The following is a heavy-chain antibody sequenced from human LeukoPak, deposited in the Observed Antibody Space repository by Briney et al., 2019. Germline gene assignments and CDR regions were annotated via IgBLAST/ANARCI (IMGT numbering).Heavy chain of an antibody. D-gene: IGHD4-17*01. J-gene: IGHJ2*01. CDR1: GGSISSGGYS. Sequence: SETLSLTCAVSGGSISSGGYSWSWIRQPPGKGLEWIGYIYHSGSTYYNPSLKSRVTISVDRSKNQFSLKLSSVTAADTAVYYCARRTVTRDWYFDLWGRGTLVTVSS. CDR3: ARRTVTRDWYFDL. CDR2: IYHSGST. V-gene: IGHV4-30-2*01.